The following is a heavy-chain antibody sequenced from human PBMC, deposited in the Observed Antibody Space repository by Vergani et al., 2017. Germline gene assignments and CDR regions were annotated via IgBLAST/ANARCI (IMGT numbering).Heavy chain of an antibody. CDR2: IWYDGSNK. V-gene: IGHV3-33*01. CDR1: GFTFSSYG. Sequence: QVQLVESGGGVVQPGRSLRLSCAASGFTFSSYGMHWVRQAPGKGLEWVAVIWYDGSNKYYADSVKGRFTISRDNSKNTLYLQMNSLRAEDTAVYYCARSHYDFWSGYYRGYYYYMDVWGKGTTVTVSS. J-gene: IGHJ6*03. CDR3: ARSHYDFWSGYYRGYYYYMDV. D-gene: IGHD3-3*01.